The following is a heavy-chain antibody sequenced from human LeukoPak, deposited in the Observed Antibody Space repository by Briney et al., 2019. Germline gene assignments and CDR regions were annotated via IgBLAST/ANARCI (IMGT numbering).Heavy chain of an antibody. CDR2: IIPIFGTA. J-gene: IGHJ5*02. V-gene: IGHV1-69*13. D-gene: IGHD2-2*02. CDR3: ARRPYCSSTSCYRLDP. Sequence: VASVKVSCKASGGTFSSYAISWVRQAPGQGLEWMGGIIPIFGTANYAQKFQGRVTITADESTSTAYMELSSLRSEDTAVYYCARRPYCSSTSCYRLDPWGQGTLVTVSS. CDR1: GGTFSSYA.